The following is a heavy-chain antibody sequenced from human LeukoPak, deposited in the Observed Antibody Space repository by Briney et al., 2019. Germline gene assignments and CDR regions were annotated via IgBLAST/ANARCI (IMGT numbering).Heavy chain of an antibody. Sequence: PGGSLRLSCAASGFTFSSYGMSWVRQAPGKGLEWVSAISGSGGSTYYADSVKGRFTISRDNAKNSLYLQMNSLRAEDTALYYCAKDMGNSNYNWFDSWGQGTLVTVSS. D-gene: IGHD7-27*01. CDR2: ISGSGGST. CDR3: AKDMGNSNYNWFDS. J-gene: IGHJ5*01. CDR1: GFTFSSYG. V-gene: IGHV3-23*01.